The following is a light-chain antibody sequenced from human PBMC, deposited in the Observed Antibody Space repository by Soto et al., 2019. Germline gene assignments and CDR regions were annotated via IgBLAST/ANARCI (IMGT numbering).Light chain of an antibody. CDR1: QGISRR. Sequence: DIQMTQSPSSVSASVGDRVTITCRASQGISRRLAWYQQKPGRAPNLLIYAASSLQSGVPSRFSGSGSGTDFTLTISSLQPEDFATYFCQQADSFPRTFGQGTKVEIE. CDR3: QQADSFPRT. V-gene: IGKV1-12*01. CDR2: AAS. J-gene: IGKJ1*01.